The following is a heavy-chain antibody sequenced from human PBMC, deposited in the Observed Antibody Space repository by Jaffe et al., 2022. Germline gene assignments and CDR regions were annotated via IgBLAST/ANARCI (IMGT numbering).Heavy chain of an antibody. V-gene: IGHV4-38-2*01. Sequence: QVQLQESGPGLVKPSETLSLTCAVSGYSISSGYYWGWIRQPPGKGLEWIGSIYHSGSTYYNPSLKSRVTISVDTSKNQFSLKLSSVTAADTAVYYCARHLIGGSYYYRGFDPWGQGTLVTVSS. CDR2: IYHSGST. D-gene: IGHD1-26*01. CDR1: GYSISSGYY. CDR3: ARHLIGGSYYYRGFDP. J-gene: IGHJ5*02.